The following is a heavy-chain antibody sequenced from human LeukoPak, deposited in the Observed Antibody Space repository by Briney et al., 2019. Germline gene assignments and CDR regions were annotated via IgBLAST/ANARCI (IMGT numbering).Heavy chain of an antibody. V-gene: IGHV1-2*02. CDR1: GYTFTGYY. Sequence: ASVKVSCEASGYTFTGYYMHWVRQAPGQGLEWMGWINPNSGGTNYAQKFQGRVTMTRDTSISTAYMELSRLRSDDTAVYYCATRALRLGELSPLDYWGQGTLVTVSS. D-gene: IGHD3-16*02. CDR2: INPNSGGT. J-gene: IGHJ4*02. CDR3: ATRALRLGELSPLDY.